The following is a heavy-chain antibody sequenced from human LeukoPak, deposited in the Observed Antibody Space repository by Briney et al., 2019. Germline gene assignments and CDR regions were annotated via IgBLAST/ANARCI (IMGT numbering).Heavy chain of an antibody. D-gene: IGHD3-3*01. CDR1: GYTLTELS. J-gene: IGHJ4*02. V-gene: IGHV1-24*01. Sequence: GASVKVSCKVSGYTLTELSMHWVRQAPGKRLEWMGGFDPEDGETIYAQKFQGRVTMTEDTSTDTAYMELSSLRSEDTAVYYCATAIPDYDFWSGCVWGQGTLVTVSS. CDR3: ATAIPDYDFWSGCV. CDR2: FDPEDGET.